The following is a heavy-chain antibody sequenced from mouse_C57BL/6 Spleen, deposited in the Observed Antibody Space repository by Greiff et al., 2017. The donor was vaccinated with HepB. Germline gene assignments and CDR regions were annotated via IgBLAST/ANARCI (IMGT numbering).Heavy chain of an antibody. CDR2: IYPGSGNT. Sequence: VQLQQSGAELVRPGASVKLSCKASGYTFTDYYINWVKQRPGQGLEWIARIYPGSGNTYYNEKFKGKATLTAEKSSSTAYMQLSSLPSEVSAVYFCARGMVTRGFAYWGQGTLVTVSA. CDR3: ARGMVTRGFAY. V-gene: IGHV1-76*01. J-gene: IGHJ3*01. D-gene: IGHD2-2*01. CDR1: GYTFTDYY.